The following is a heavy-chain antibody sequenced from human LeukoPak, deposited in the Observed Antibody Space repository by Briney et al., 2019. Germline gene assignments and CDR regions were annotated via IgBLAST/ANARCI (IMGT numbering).Heavy chain of an antibody. CDR3: AKDLRGYSYGSGRY. CDR2: ISGDGGST. Sequence: GGSLRLSCAASGFTFDDYAMHWVRQAPGKGLEWVPLISGDGGSTYYADSVKGRFTISRDNSKNSLYLQMNSLRTEDTALYYCAKDLRGYSYGSGRYWGQGTLVTVSS. D-gene: IGHD5-18*01. J-gene: IGHJ4*02. CDR1: GFTFDDYA. V-gene: IGHV3-43*02.